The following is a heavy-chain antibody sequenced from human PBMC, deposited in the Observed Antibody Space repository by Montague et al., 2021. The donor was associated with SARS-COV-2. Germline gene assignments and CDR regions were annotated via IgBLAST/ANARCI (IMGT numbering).Heavy chain of an antibody. CDR1: GGSLSGFY. J-gene: IGHJ3*02. Sequence: SETLSLTCAVYGGSLSGFYWTWIRQAPGKGLEWIGYIYYSGSTNYNPSXXSRVTISVDTSKNQFSLKLSSVTAADTAVYYCAREVRYYYDSSGPGAFDIWGQGTMVTVSS. CDR3: AREVRYYYDSSGPGAFDI. CDR2: IYYSGST. D-gene: IGHD3-22*01. V-gene: IGHV4-59*01.